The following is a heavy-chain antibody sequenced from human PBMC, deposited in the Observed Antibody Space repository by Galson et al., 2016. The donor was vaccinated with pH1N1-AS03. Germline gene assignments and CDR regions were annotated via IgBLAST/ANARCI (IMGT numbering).Heavy chain of an antibody. CDR1: GYSFTNYG. CDR3: ARAHDYGDFLFLM. CDR2: INAYSGDT. J-gene: IGHJ4*02. V-gene: IGHV1-18*04. D-gene: IGHD4-17*01. Sequence: SVKVSCKASGYSFTNYGINWVRQAPGQGLEWMGWINAYSGDTNFAQKFQGRVTLTTDTSTSTADMELRSLTSDDTAIYYCARAHDYGDFLFLMWGQGTLVSVSS.